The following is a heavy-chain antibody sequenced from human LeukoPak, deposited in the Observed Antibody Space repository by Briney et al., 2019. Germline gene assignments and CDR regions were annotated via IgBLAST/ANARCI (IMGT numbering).Heavy chain of an antibody. CDR2: IYYSGST. Sequence: PSETLSLTCTVSGGSISSYYWSWIRQPPGKGLEWIGYIYYSGSTNYNPSLKSRVTISVDTSKNQFSLKLSSVTAGDRAVYYCARGQVPPRKKKNNFVPEKRNWFDPWGQGTLVTVSS. V-gene: IGHV4-59*12. J-gene: IGHJ5*02. CDR1: GGSISSYY. D-gene: IGHD2-2*01. CDR3: ARGQVPPRKKKNNFVPEKRNWFDP.